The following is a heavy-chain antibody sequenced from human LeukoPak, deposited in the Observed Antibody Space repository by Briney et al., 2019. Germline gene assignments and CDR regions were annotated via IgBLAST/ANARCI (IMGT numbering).Heavy chain of an antibody. Sequence: GGSLRLSCAASGFTFSSYGMHWVRQAPGKGLEWVALIWYDGGNKYYADSVKGRFTISRDNSKNTVYLQMNSLRAEDTAVYYCASRRGGIVGDYWGQGTLVTVSS. CDR2: IWYDGGNK. CDR1: GFTFSSYG. J-gene: IGHJ4*02. D-gene: IGHD2-15*01. V-gene: IGHV3-33*01. CDR3: ASRRGGIVGDY.